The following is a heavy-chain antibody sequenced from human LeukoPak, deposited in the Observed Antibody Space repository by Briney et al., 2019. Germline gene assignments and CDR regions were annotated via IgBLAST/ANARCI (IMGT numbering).Heavy chain of an antibody. CDR2: IYYSGST. D-gene: IGHD1-26*01. J-gene: IGHJ4*02. CDR3: ARHGALVGAIDY. CDR1: GGSISSYY. Sequence: PSETLSLTCTVSGGSISSYYWSWIPQPPGKGLEWIGYIYYSGSTNYNPSLKSRVTISVDTSKNQFSLKLSPVTAADTAVYYCARHGALVGAIDYWGQGTLVTVSS. V-gene: IGHV4-59*08.